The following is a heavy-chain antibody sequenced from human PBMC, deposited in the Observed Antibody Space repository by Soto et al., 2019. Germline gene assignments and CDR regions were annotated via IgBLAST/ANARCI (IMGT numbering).Heavy chain of an antibody. D-gene: IGHD3-10*01. CDR3: PRYGNRGPDYYYGMDV. Sequence: QVTLKESGPVLVKPTETLTLTCTVSGFSLNYGRMAVSWVRQPPGRALEWLAHIFSNDEKSYTTSLKSRLTISRDTSKSQVVLTMTNMDPADTATYYCPRYGNRGPDYYYGMDVWGRGTTVTVSS. CDR1: GFSLNYGRMA. CDR2: IFSNDEK. J-gene: IGHJ6*02. V-gene: IGHV2-26*01.